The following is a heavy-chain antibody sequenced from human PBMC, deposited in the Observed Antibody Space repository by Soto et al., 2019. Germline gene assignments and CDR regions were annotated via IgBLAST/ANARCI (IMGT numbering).Heavy chain of an antibody. CDR2: MSYDGTTK. CDR1: GFIFSNYV. J-gene: IGHJ4*02. D-gene: IGHD2-21*01. Sequence: QVQLVESGGGVGQPGRSLRLSCAASGFIFSNYVMYWVRQAPGKGLEWVASMSYDGTTKYYADSVKGRFTISRDNSKNTLYLQMNILRPEDTGVYYCAREVLWSRYFDYWGQGNLVTVSS. V-gene: IGHV3-30-3*01. CDR3: AREVLWSRYFDY.